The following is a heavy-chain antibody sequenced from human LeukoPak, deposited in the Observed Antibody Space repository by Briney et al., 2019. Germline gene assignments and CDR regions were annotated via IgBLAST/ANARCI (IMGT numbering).Heavy chain of an antibody. Sequence: PGGSLGLSCAASGFTFDDYAMHWVRQAPGKGLEWVSGISWNSGSIGYADSVKGRFTISRDNAKNSLYLQMNSLRAEDTAVYYCASGGGHAFDIWGQGTMVTVSS. CDR1: GFTFDDYA. V-gene: IGHV3-9*01. J-gene: IGHJ3*02. CDR2: ISWNSGSI. CDR3: ASGGGHAFDI. D-gene: IGHD3-16*01.